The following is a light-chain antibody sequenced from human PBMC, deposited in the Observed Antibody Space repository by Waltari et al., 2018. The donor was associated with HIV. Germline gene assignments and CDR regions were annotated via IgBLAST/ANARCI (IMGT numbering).Light chain of an antibody. V-gene: IGLV1-47*01. CDR3: ASWDDSLMGYV. CDR1: NSNIGSKP. J-gene: IGLJ1*01. CDR2: RWN. Sequence: QSVLAQPPSVSGTPGQRVTISCSGSNSNIGSKPVYWYQQVPGTAPNLLRDRWNQRPSGVPDRFSASKSGTSASLAISGLRSEDEADYFCASWDDSLMGYVLGNGTRVTV.